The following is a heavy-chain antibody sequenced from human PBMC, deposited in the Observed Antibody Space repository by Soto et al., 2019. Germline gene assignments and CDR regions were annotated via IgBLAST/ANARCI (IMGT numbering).Heavy chain of an antibody. Sequence: GGSLRLSCAASGFTFSDYSMNLVRQAPGKGLEWVSCISNSGSGIFYADSVKGRFTISRDNARNSVYLQMNSLRVEDTAVYFCARVHYSSGWYFERIAYWGQGTLVTAPQ. D-gene: IGHD6-19*01. V-gene: IGHV3-21*06. CDR1: GFTFSDYS. CDR3: ARVHYSSGWYFERIAY. J-gene: IGHJ4*02. CDR2: ISNSGSGI.